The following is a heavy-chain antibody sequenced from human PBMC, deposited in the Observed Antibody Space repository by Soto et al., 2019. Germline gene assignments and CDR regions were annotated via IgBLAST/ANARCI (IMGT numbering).Heavy chain of an antibody. CDR2: IYYSGST. V-gene: IGHV4-31*03. D-gene: IGHD3-10*01. Sequence: SETLSLTCTVSGGSISGGGYYWSWIRQHPGKGLEWIGYIYYSGSTYYNPSLKSRVTISVDTSKNQFSLKLSSVTAADTAVYYCARGMTYADRQDYWGQGTLVTVSS. J-gene: IGHJ4*02. CDR3: ARGMTYADRQDY. CDR1: GGSISGGGYY.